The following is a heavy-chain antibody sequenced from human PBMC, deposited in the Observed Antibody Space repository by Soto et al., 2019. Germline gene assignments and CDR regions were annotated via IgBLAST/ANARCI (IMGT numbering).Heavy chain of an antibody. V-gene: IGHV4-4*02. CDR1: GDSINNGYW. CDR3: ASSSGWWRLDV. J-gene: IGHJ6*02. Sequence: QVQLQESGPGLVKPSGTLSLTCGVSGDSINNGYWWTWVRQPPGKGLEWIGEKHHSGSTNYNLSLNSRVAISLDKSKNQFSLNLSSVTAASTAVYFCASSSGWWRLDVWGQGTTVTVSS. D-gene: IGHD6-19*01. CDR2: KHHSGST.